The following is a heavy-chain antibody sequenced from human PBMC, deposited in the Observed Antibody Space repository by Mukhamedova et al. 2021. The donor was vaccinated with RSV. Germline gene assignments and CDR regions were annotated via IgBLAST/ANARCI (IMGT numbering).Heavy chain of an antibody. J-gene: IGHJ4*02. CDR2: NSGGT. Sequence: NSGGTNYAQKFQGWVTMTRDTSISTAYMELSRLRSDDTAVYYCARDAGYYDSSERGFFDYWGQGTLVTVSS. CDR3: ARDAGYYDSSERGFFDY. V-gene: IGHV1-2*04. D-gene: IGHD3-22*01.